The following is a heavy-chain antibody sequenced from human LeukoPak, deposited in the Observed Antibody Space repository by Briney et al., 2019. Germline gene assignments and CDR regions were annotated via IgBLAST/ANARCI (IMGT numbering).Heavy chain of an antibody. J-gene: IGHJ4*02. CDR1: GSSISSYY. Sequence: SETLSLTCTVSGSSISSYYWSWIRQPAGKGLEWIGRIYTSGSTNYNPSLKSRVTISIDTSKNQFSLKLNSVTAADAAVYYCARDREYSYAFDYWGQGTLVTVSS. CDR3: ARDREYSYAFDY. V-gene: IGHV4-4*07. D-gene: IGHD5-18*01. CDR2: IYTSGST.